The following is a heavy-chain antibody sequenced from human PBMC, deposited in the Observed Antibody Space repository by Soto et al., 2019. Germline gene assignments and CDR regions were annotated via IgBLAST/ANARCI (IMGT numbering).Heavy chain of an antibody. D-gene: IGHD2-15*01. CDR2: IYHSRSI. V-gene: IGHV4-30-2*01. Sequence: SETLSLTCAVSGGPISSGGYSWSWIRQPPGKGLEWIGYIYHSRSIYYNPSLKRRVTISVDRSKNQFSLKLSSVTAADTAVYYCARVLDYWGQGTLVTVS. J-gene: IGHJ4*02. CDR3: ARVLDY. CDR1: GGPISSGGYS.